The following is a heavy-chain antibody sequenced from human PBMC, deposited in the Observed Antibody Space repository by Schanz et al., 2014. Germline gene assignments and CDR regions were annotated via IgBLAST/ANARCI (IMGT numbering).Heavy chain of an antibody. V-gene: IGHV4-61*05. D-gene: IGHD3-9*01. Sequence: QPQLQESGPGLVKPSETLSLTCAVSGASIRSNNYYCAWIRQTPGKGLEWIGYIYYSGSTDYNPSLKSRVTMSVDTSKNQFSLKLSSVTAADTAVYYCARARFTGYYMDVWGQGTAVTVSS. CDR1: GASIRSNNYY. CDR3: ARARFTGYYMDV. J-gene: IGHJ6*02. CDR2: IYYSGST.